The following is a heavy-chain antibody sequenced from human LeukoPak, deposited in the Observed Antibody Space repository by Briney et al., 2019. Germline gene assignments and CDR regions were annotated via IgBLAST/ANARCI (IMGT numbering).Heavy chain of an antibody. V-gene: IGHV4-59*01. CDR2: LNYSGNT. CDR1: GDPISSYY. Sequence: PSETLSLTCTVSGDPISSYYWSWIRQPPGKGLEWMGYLNYSGNTNYNPSLKSRVTISVDTSNNQFSLRLTSVTAADTAVYYCAREGRQDYVYFDCWGQGTLVTVSS. J-gene: IGHJ4*02. D-gene: IGHD4-17*01. CDR3: AREGRQDYVYFDC.